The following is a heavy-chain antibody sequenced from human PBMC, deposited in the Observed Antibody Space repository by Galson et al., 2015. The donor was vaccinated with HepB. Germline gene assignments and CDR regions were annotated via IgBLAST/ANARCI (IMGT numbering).Heavy chain of an antibody. Sequence: SVKVSCKASGGTFSSYAISWVRQAPGQGLEWMGGIIPIFGTANYAQKFQGRVTITADKSASTAYMELSSLRSEDTAVYYCARGGNGAWSFDIWGQGTMVTVSS. V-gene: IGHV1-69*06. CDR3: ARGGNGAWSFDI. CDR1: GGTFSSYA. CDR2: IIPIFGTA. J-gene: IGHJ3*02. D-gene: IGHD1-1*01.